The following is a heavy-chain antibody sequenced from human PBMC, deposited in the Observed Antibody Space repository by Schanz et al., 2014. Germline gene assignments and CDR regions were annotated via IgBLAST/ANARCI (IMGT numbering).Heavy chain of an antibody. J-gene: IGHJ4*02. CDR1: GFNFNTYA. CDR2: LTEGGGGT. CDR3: ARDLISSGWYG. V-gene: IGHV3-23*04. Sequence: DVQLVDSGGGLVQPGGSLRLSCAASGFNFNTYAMSWVRQAPGKGLEWVSGLTEGGGGTYYTDAVKGRFTISRDSSKNTLYLQMNSLRADDTAVYYCARDLISSGWYGWGQGTLVTVSS. D-gene: IGHD6-19*01.